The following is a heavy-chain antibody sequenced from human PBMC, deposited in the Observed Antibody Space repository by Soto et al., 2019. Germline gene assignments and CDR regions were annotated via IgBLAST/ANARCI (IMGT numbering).Heavy chain of an antibody. V-gene: IGHV4-59*01. D-gene: IGHD3-3*01. CDR2: IYYSGGT. CDR3: FFFSSRGRPTRLNYG. Sequence: PPGKGLEWIGYIYYSGGTNYNPSLKSRVTISLDTSKNQFSLRLSSVTAADTAVYYCFFFSSRGRPTRLNYG. J-gene: IGHJ6*01.